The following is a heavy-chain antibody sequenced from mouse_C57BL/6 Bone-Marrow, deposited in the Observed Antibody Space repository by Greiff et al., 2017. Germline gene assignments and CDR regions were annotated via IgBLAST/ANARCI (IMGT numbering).Heavy chain of an antibody. V-gene: IGHV1-52*01. CDR3: ARDYYGSSYHWYFDV. CDR1: GYTFTSYW. CDR2: IDPSDSET. Sequence: QVQLQQPGAELVRPGSSVKLSCKASGYTFTSYWMHWVKQRPIQGLEWIGNIDPSDSETHYNQKFKDKATLTVDKSSSTAYMQLSSLTSEDSAVYYCARDYYGSSYHWYFDVWGTGTTVTVSS. J-gene: IGHJ1*03. D-gene: IGHD1-1*01.